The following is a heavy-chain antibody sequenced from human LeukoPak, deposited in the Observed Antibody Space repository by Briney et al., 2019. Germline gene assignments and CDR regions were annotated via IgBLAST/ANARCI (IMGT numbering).Heavy chain of an antibody. J-gene: IGHJ4*02. Sequence: ASVKVSCKASGYTFTGYYMHWVRQAPGQGLEWMGWINPNSGGTNYAQKFQGRVTMTRDTSISTAYMELSRLRSDDTAVYYCARGGLVDYYGSGPYYFDYWGQGTLVTVSS. CDR3: ARGGLVDYYGSGPYYFDY. CDR1: GYTFTGYY. D-gene: IGHD3-10*01. CDR2: INPNSGGT. V-gene: IGHV1-2*02.